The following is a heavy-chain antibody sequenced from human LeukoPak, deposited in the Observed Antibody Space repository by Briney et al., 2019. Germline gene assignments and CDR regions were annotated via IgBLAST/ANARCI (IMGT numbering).Heavy chain of an antibody. CDR3: ARVGYSSSWYALNYYYYMDV. D-gene: IGHD6-13*01. Sequence: GGSLRLSCAACGFTFSSYSMNWVRQAPGKGLEWVSSISSSSSYIYYADSVKGRFTISRDNAKNSLYLQMNSLRAEDTAVYYCARVGYSSSWYALNYYYYMDVWGKGTPVTVSS. J-gene: IGHJ6*03. CDR2: ISSSSSYI. CDR1: GFTFSSYS. V-gene: IGHV3-21*01.